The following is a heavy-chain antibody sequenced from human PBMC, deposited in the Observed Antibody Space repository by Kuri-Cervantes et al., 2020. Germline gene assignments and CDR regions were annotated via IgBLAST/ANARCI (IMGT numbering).Heavy chain of an antibody. CDR1: GFTFDDYV. V-gene: IGHV3-9*01. CDR3: ATVRC. J-gene: IGHJ4*02. D-gene: IGHD3-10*01. Sequence: SLKISCAASGFTFDDYVMYWVRQGPGKGLEWVSGISWNSGSIGYADSVKGRFTISRDNAKNSLYLQMNSLKTEDTAVYYCATVRCWGQGTLVTVSS. CDR2: ISWNSGSI.